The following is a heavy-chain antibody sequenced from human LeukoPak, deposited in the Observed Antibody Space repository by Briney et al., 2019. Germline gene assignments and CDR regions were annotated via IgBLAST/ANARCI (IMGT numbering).Heavy chain of an antibody. J-gene: IGHJ4*02. Sequence: PGRSLRLSCAASGFTFSSYGMHWVRQAPGKGLEWVAVISYDGSNKYYADSVKGRFTISRDNSKNTLYLQMNSLRAEDTAVYYCARGGRYYYGYWGQGTLVTVSS. CDR2: ISYDGSNK. D-gene: IGHD2-15*01. CDR3: ARGGRYYYGY. V-gene: IGHV3-30*03. CDR1: GFTFSSYG.